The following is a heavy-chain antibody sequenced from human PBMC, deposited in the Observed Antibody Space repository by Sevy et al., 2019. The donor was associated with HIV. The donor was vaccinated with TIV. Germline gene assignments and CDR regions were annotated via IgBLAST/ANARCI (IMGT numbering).Heavy chain of an antibody. Sequence: GGSLRLSCVASGFALSSYWMNWVRQAPGKGLEWVANIKQDGSEKYYVDSVKGRFTISRENAKNSLYLQMNSLRAEDTAVYYCMTTVTTVDYWGQGTLVTVSS. CDR2: IKQDGSEK. CDR3: MTTVTTVDY. CDR1: GFALSSYW. V-gene: IGHV3-7*01. J-gene: IGHJ4*02. D-gene: IGHD4-17*01.